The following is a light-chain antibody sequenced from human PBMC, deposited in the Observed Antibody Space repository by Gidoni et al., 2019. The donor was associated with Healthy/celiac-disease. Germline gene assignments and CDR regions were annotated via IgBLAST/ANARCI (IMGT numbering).Light chain of an antibody. CDR3: QQPSRA. CDR1: QGISSY. J-gene: IGKJ3*01. CDR2: ASS. V-gene: IGKV1-9*01. Sequence: DSQLTQSPSFLSASVGDRVTITCRASQGISSYLSWYQHNPGKAPKLLIYASSTVHSGVPSRCSGSGSWTDFALPISSLQPEAFATYYCQQPSRAFGPGTKVEIK.